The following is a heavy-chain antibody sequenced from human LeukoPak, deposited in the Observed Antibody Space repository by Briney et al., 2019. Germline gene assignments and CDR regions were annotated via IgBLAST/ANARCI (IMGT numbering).Heavy chain of an antibody. D-gene: IGHD3-16*01. CDR1: GFTFSSYA. CDR2: ISGSGGST. Sequence: TGGSLRLSCAASGFTFSSYAMSWVRQAPGEGLEWVSAISGSGGSTYYADSVKGRFTISRDNSKNTLYLQMNSLRAEDTAVYYCAPHSSPGTYNFDYWGQGTLVTVSS. V-gene: IGHV3-23*01. CDR3: APHSSPGTYNFDY. J-gene: IGHJ4*02.